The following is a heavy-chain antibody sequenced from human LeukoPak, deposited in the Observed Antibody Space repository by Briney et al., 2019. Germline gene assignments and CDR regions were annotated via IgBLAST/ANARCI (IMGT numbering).Heavy chain of an antibody. CDR3: AGFSSSWYYFDY. Sequence: SETLSLTCTVSGGSISSYHWSWIRQPAGKGLEWIGRIYTSGSTNYNPSLKSRVNMSVDPSKNQFSLKLSSVASADTAVYYCAGFSSSWYYFDYWGQGTLVTVSS. CDR1: GGSISSYH. V-gene: IGHV4-4*07. J-gene: IGHJ4*02. CDR2: IYTSGST. D-gene: IGHD6-13*01.